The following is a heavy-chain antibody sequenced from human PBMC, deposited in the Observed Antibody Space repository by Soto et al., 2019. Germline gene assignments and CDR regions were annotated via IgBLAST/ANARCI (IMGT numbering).Heavy chain of an antibody. Sequence: VKVSCKASGGTFSSYAISWVRQAPGQGLEWIGGIIPIFGTANYAQKFQGRVTITADESTSTAYMELSSLRSEDTAVYYCARGIREVNTVTAVGFDYWGQGTLVTVSS. J-gene: IGHJ4*02. V-gene: IGHV1-69*13. CDR2: IIPIFGTA. D-gene: IGHD4-17*01. CDR3: ARGIREVNTVTAVGFDY. CDR1: GGTFSSYA.